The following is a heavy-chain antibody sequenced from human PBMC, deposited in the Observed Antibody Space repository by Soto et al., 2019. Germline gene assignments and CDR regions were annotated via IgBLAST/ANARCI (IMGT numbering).Heavy chain of an antibody. CDR1: GFSLTTRGVA. Sequence: QITLKESGPALVRPTQTLTLTCSFSGFSLTTRGVAVGWIRQPPGKALEWLALIFWDDDKWYSPSLRSRLTITEDTSKSQVVLTMTNMDPVDTATYYCAHRSRGYAYYCDQWGQGTRVTVPS. CDR2: IFWDDDK. CDR3: AHRSRGYAYYCDQ. D-gene: IGHD5-12*01. J-gene: IGHJ4*02. V-gene: IGHV2-5*02.